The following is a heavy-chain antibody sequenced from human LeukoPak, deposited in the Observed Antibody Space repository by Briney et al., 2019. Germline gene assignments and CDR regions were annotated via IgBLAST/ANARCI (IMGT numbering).Heavy chain of an antibody. Sequence: GGSLRLSRSASGFTLSSYGMHCLRQPPDKRLEWGAVISYDGSNKYYPDSVKGRFTISRDHSKNTLYLQMNSLRAEDTAVYYCAKAHPLYDSLMGAFDYWGQGTLVTVSS. CDR1: GFTLSSYG. J-gene: IGHJ4*02. CDR2: ISYDGSNK. V-gene: IGHV3-30*18. CDR3: AKAHPLYDSLMGAFDY. D-gene: IGHD3-22*01.